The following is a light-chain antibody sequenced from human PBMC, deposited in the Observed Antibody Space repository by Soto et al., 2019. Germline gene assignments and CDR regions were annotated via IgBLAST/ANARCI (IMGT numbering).Light chain of an antibody. CDR1: QSVSSN. V-gene: IGKV3-15*01. Sequence: EIVMTQSPATLSVSPGERATLSCRASQSVSSNLAWYQQQPGQAPRLLIHGASTRATGIPARFSGSGTGTEFTLTISSPQSEDFAVYYCQQYNDWPQLTFGGGTRVEIE. CDR3: QQYNDWPQLT. CDR2: GAS. J-gene: IGKJ4*01.